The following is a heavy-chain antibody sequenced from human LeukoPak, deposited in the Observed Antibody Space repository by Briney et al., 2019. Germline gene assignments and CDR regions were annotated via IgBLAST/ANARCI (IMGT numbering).Heavy chain of an antibody. CDR1: GGTFNSYA. CDR3: ARGDIVVVPVPSAFDI. D-gene: IGHD2-2*01. V-gene: IGHV1-69*05. CDR2: IIPIFGTA. J-gene: IGHJ3*02. Sequence: SVKVSCKASGGTFNSYAISWVRQAPGQGLEWMGGIIPIFGTANYAQKFQGRVTITTDESTSTAYMELSSLRSEDTAVYYCARGDIVVVPVPSAFDIWGQGTMVTVSS.